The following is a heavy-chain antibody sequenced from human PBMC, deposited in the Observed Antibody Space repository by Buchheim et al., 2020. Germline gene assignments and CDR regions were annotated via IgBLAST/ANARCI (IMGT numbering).Heavy chain of an antibody. V-gene: IGHV4-39*01. D-gene: IGHD6-13*01. CDR3: ARHQRSSRTFDY. J-gene: IGHJ4*02. Sequence: QLQLQESGPGLVKPSETLSLTCTVSGGSISSSSYYWGWIRQPPGKGLEWIGSIYYSGSTYYNPSLKNRVTISVAPPKNQFPLKLSSVTAADTAVYYCARHQRSSRTFDYWGQGTL. CDR1: GGSISSSSYY. CDR2: IYYSGST.